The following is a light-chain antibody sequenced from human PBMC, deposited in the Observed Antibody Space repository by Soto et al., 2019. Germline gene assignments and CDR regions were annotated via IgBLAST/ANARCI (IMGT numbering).Light chain of an antibody. Sequence: DFQMTQSPSSLSASVGDRVTITCRASQSISSYLNWYQQKPGKAPKXMIYVASSLQSGVPSRFSGSGSGTDFTLTISSLQPEDVATYYCQQSYSTPITLGQGTRLEIK. V-gene: IGKV1-39*01. J-gene: IGKJ5*01. CDR1: QSISSY. CDR3: QQSYSTPIT. CDR2: VAS.